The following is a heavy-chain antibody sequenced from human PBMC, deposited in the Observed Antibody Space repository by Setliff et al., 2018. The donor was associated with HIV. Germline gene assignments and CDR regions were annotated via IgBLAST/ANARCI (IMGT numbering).Heavy chain of an antibody. CDR2: INPVGRND. D-gene: IGHD4-17*01. Sequence: SETLSLTCSVSGDSISSGGHYWSWIRQSPGKGLEWIGEINPVGRNDNYNPSLNNRAAIVLDTSKNQFSLKLNSLTAADTALYYCARGTTLNVVPDAFDIWGQGTMVTVSS. CDR1: GDSISSGGHY. V-gene: IGHV4-39*07. CDR3: ARGTTLNVVPDAFDI. J-gene: IGHJ3*02.